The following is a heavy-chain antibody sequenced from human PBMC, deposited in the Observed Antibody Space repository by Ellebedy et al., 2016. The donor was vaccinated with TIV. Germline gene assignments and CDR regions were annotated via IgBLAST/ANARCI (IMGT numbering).Heavy chain of an antibody. CDR1: GYTFTSYY. D-gene: IGHD3-9*01. CDR3: ANYDIVTGYYYPLDY. CDR2: IIPIFGTA. J-gene: IGHJ4*02. Sequence: SVKVSCXASGYTFTSYYMHWVRQAPGQGLEWMGGIIPIFGTANYAQKFQGRVTITADKSTSTAYMELSSLRSEDTAVYYCANYDIVTGYYYPLDYWGQGTLVTVSS. V-gene: IGHV1-69*06.